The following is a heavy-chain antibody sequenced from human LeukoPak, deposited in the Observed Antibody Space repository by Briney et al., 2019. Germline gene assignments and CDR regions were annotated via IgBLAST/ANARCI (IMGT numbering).Heavy chain of an antibody. CDR3: ARASIAARRPYNWFDP. CDR2: INPSGGST. V-gene: IGHV1-46*01. J-gene: IGHJ5*02. D-gene: IGHD6-6*01. CDR1: GYTFTSYY. Sequence: ASVKVSCKASGYTFTSYYMHWVRQAPGQGLEWMGIINPSGGSTSYAQKFQGRVTMTRDMSTSTVYMELSSLRSEDTAVYYCARASIAARRPYNWFDPWGQGTLVTVSS.